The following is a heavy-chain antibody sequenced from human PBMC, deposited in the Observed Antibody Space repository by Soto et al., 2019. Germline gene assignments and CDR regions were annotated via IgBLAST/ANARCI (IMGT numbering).Heavy chain of an antibody. CDR2: IYYTGHT. Sequence: NPSETLSLTCSVSAGSASTENYWSWLRQSPGKGLEWIGYIYYTGHTAYNPSLKSRVSISLDKSKNRFSLRLNSVTAADTAVYYCGRDKGGSSGWYIAYWGQGLVVTVSS. V-gene: IGHV4-61*03. CDR1: AGSASTENY. D-gene: IGHD6-19*01. CDR3: GRDKGGSSGWYIAY. J-gene: IGHJ4*02.